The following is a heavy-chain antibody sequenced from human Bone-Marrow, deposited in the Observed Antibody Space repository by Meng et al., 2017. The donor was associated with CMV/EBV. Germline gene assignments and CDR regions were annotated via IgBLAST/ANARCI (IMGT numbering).Heavy chain of an antibody. CDR1: GFTFSSYE. Sequence: GGSLRLSCAASGFTFSSYEMNWVRQAPGKGLEWVSYISSSGSTIYYADSVKGRFTISRDNAKNSLYLQMNSLRAEDTAVYYCARSPINYDFWSGSSSGLDYWGQGTLVTVSS. J-gene: IGHJ4*02. D-gene: IGHD3-3*01. CDR3: ARSPINYDFWSGSSSGLDY. CDR2: ISSSGSTI. V-gene: IGHV3-48*03.